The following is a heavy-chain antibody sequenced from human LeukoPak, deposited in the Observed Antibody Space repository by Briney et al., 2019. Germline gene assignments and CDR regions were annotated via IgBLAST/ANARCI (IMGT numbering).Heavy chain of an antibody. CDR3: ARDIISGGDCYFDY. CDR2: INPSGGSR. CDR1: GYTFANYG. J-gene: IGHJ4*02. V-gene: IGHV1-46*01. Sequence: ASVKVSCKASGYTFANYGFSWVRQAPGQGLEWMGIINPSGGSRSYAQKFQGRVTITRDTSTSTVYMELSNLRSEDTAVYYCARDIISGGDCYFDYWGQGTQVTVSS. D-gene: IGHD2-21*02.